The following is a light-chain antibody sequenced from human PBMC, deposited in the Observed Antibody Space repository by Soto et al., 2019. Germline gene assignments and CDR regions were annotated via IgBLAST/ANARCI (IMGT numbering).Light chain of an antibody. Sequence: EIVLTQSPATLSLSPGERAALSCRASQSVGSHLAWYQQKPGQAPRLLIYDASNRATDIPARFSGSGSGTDFTLTISSLEPEDFAVYICQHRTNWPPVTFGQGTRLEIK. CDR2: DAS. V-gene: IGKV3-11*01. CDR3: QHRTNWPPVT. J-gene: IGKJ5*01. CDR1: QSVGSH.